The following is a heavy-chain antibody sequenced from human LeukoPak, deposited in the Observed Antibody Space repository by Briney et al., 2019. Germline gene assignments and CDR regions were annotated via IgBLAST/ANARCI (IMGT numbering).Heavy chain of an antibody. Sequence: PGGSLRLSCATSGFTFSNAWMNWVRQAPGKGLEWVGRIRSNSDGGTIDYAAPVKGRFTISRDDSKNTLYLQMNSLKTEDTAVYYCTTEVDTAMVDGVWVDYWGQGTLVTVSS. D-gene: IGHD5-18*01. CDR1: GFTFSNAW. CDR3: TTEVDTAMVDGVWVDY. J-gene: IGHJ4*02. CDR2: IRSNSDGGTI. V-gene: IGHV3-15*07.